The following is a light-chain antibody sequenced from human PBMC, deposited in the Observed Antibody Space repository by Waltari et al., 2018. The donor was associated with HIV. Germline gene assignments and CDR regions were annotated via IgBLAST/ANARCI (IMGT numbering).Light chain of an antibody. CDR3: QQYGSSPIT. CDR1: QSVRSTY. CDR2: AAS. J-gene: IGKJ5*01. Sequence: IVLTQSPGTLSLSSGERATLPCRASQSVRSTYLAWYQQKPGQAPRLLIYAASSRATGIPDRFSGSGSGTDFTLTISRLEPEDFAVYYCQQYGSSPITFSQGTRLDIK. V-gene: IGKV3-20*01.